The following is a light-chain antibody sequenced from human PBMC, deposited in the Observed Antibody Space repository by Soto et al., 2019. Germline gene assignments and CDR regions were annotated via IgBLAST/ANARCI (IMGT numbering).Light chain of an antibody. CDR1: GGHSSYA. V-gene: IGLV4-69*01. CDR2: LNSDGSH. J-gene: IGLJ1*01. CDR3: QTWGTGIHV. Sequence: QLVLTQSPSASASLGASVKLTCTLSGGHSSYAIAWHQQQPEKGPRYLMKLNSDGSHSRGDGIPDRFSGSSSGAERYLTISSLQSEDEADYYCQTWGTGIHVFGTGTKVTVL.